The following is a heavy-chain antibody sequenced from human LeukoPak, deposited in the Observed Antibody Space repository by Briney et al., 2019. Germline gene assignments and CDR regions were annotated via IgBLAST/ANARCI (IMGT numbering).Heavy chain of an antibody. Sequence: VKVSCKASGGTFSSYAISWVRQAPGQGLEWMGRIIPIFGTANYAQKFQGRVTITTDESTSTAYMELSSLRSEDTAVYYCARDLWDTAIDNWFDPWGQGTLVTVSS. CDR1: GGTFSSYA. V-gene: IGHV1-69*05. J-gene: IGHJ5*02. D-gene: IGHD5-18*01. CDR3: ARDLWDTAIDNWFDP. CDR2: IIPIFGTA.